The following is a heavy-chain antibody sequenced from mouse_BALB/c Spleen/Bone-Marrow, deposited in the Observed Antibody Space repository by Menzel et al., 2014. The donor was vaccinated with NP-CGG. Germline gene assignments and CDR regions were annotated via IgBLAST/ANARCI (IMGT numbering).Heavy chain of an antibody. D-gene: IGHD2-1*01. V-gene: IGHV1-82*01. J-gene: IGHJ2*01. CDR1: GYAFSSSW. Sequence: QVQLQQSGPELVKPGASVKISCKASGYAFSSSWMNWVKQRPGQGLEWIGRIYPGDGDTNYNGKFKGKATLTEDKSSSTADMQLSSLASVDSAVYFCARRGGNPSFDYWGQGTTLTVSS. CDR2: IYPGDGDT. CDR3: ARRGGNPSFDY.